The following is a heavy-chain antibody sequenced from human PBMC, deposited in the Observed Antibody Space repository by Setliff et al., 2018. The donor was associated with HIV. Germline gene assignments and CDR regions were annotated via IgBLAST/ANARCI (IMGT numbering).Heavy chain of an antibody. CDR1: GYTFTSYG. V-gene: IGHV1-18*01. CDR2: ISAYNGNT. D-gene: IGHD3-9*01. Sequence: ASVKVSCKASGYTFTSYGISWVRQAPGQGLEWMGWISAYNGNTNCAQKLQGRVTMTTDTSTSTAYMELRSLRSDDTAVYYCAKEFRYDILTGYLYYFDYWGQGTLGTVSS. J-gene: IGHJ4*02. CDR3: AKEFRYDILTGYLYYFDY.